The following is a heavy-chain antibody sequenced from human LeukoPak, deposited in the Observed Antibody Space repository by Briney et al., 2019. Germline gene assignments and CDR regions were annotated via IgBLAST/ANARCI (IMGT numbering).Heavy chain of an antibody. Sequence: GGSLRLSCAASGLTFSSNYMSWVRQAPGKGLEWVANIKQDGSEKYYVDSVKGRFTISRDNAKNSLYLQMNSLRAEDTAVYYCARRGVQPADYWGQGTLVTVSS. CDR3: ARRGVQPADY. CDR2: IKQDGSEK. CDR1: GLTFSSNY. V-gene: IGHV3-7*03. J-gene: IGHJ4*02.